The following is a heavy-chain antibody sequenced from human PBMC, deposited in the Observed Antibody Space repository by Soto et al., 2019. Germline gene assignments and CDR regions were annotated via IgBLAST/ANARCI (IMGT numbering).Heavy chain of an antibody. Sequence: GASVKVSCKASGFTFTSSAVQWVRQARGQRLEWIGWIVVGSGNTNYAQKLQGRVTMTTDTSTSTAYMELRSLRSDDTAVYYCARILHKRIAAAGTAWFDPWGQGTLVTVSS. CDR2: IVVGSGNT. D-gene: IGHD6-13*01. CDR3: ARILHKRIAAAGTAWFDP. CDR1: GFTFTSSA. J-gene: IGHJ5*02. V-gene: IGHV1-58*01.